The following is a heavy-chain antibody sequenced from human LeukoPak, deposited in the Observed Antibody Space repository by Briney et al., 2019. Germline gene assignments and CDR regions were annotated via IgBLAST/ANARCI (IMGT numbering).Heavy chain of an antibody. Sequence: PSETLSPTCTVSGGSISSYYWSWIRRPPGKGLEWIGYIYYSGSTNYNPSLKSRVTISVDTSKNQFSLKLSSVTAADTAVYYCASAYYYDSSGYYRWGQGTLVTVSS. CDR1: GGSISSYY. J-gene: IGHJ4*02. D-gene: IGHD3-22*01. CDR3: ASAYYYDSSGYYR. CDR2: IYYSGST. V-gene: IGHV4-59*01.